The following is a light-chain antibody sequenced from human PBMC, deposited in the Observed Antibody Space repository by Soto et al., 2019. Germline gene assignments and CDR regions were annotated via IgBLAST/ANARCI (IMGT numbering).Light chain of an antibody. CDR2: GAS. J-gene: IGKJ2*01. CDR3: QQYGGSVYT. V-gene: IGKV3-20*01. CDR1: QSVINSY. Sequence: ETVLTQSPGTLSLSPGERATLSCRASQSVINSYLAWYQQTPGQAPRLLIYGASTRATGIPDRFSGSGSGTDFTLTISGLEPEDFAVYYCQQYGGSVYTFGQGTKLEIK.